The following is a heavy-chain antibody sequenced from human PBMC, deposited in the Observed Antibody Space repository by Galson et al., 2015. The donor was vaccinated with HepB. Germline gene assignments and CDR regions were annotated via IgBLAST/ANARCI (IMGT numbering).Heavy chain of an antibody. Sequence: LRLSCAASGFTFSSYAMHWVRQAPGKGLEWVAVISYDGSNKYYADSVKGRFTISRDNSKNTLYLQMNSLRAEDTAVYYCARDIGLEEFYYYYYGMDVWGQGTTVTVSS. J-gene: IGHJ6*02. CDR1: GFTFSSYA. CDR3: ARDIGLEEFYYYYYGMDV. CDR2: ISYDGSNK. D-gene: IGHD3-10*01. V-gene: IGHV3-30-3*01.